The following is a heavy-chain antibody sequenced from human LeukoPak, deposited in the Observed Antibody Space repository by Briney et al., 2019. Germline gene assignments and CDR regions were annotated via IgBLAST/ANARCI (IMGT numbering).Heavy chain of an antibody. CDR2: INPSGGST. CDR3: ASEGVSGTYYYDSSGYWGLNWFDP. D-gene: IGHD3-22*01. J-gene: IGHJ5*02. Sequence: EASVKVSCKASGYTFTSYYMHWVRQAPGQGLEWMGIINPSGGSTSYAQKFQGRVTMTRDTSTSTVYMELSSLRSEDTAVYYCASEGVSGTYYYDSSGYWGLNWFDPWGQGTLVTVSS. CDR1: GYTFTSYY. V-gene: IGHV1-46*01.